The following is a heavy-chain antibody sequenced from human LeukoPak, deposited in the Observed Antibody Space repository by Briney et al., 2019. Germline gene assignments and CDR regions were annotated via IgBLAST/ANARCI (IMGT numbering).Heavy chain of an antibody. CDR3: ASYDFWSGYSSLWDAAGWFDP. V-gene: IGHV4-59*01. J-gene: IGHJ5*02. CDR2: IYYSGST. D-gene: IGHD3-3*01. CDR1: GGSISSYY. Sequence: SETLSLTCTVSGGSISSYYWSWIRQPPGKGLEWIGYIYYSGSTNYNPSLKSRVTISVDTSKNQFSLKLSSVTAADTAVYYCASYDFWSGYSSLWDAAGWFDPWGQGTLVTVPS.